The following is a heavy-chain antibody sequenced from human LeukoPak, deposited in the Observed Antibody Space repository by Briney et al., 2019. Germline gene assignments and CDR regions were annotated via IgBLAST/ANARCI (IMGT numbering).Heavy chain of an antibody. CDR2: ISYDGSNK. J-gene: IGHJ2*01. CDR3: AKSSLRGHPHWYFDL. V-gene: IGHV3-30*18. CDR1: GFTFSSYG. Sequence: GGSLRLSCAASGFTFSSYGMHWVRQAPGKGLEWVAVISYDGSNKYDADSVKGRFTISRDNSKNTLYLQMNKLRVEDTAVYYSAKSSLRGHPHWYFDLWGRGTPVTVSS. D-gene: IGHD3-10*01.